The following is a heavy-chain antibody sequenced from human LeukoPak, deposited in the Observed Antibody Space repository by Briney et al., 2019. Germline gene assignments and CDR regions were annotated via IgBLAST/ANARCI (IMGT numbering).Heavy chain of an antibody. CDR3: ARGPPCSSTSCVYYYYYYMDV. D-gene: IGHD2-2*01. J-gene: IGHJ6*03. V-gene: IGHV1-2*06. CDR2: INPNSGGT. CDR1: GYTFTGYY. Sequence: ASVKVSCKASGYTFTGYYMHWVRQAPGQGLEWMGRINPNSGGTNYAQKFQGRVTMTRDTSISTAYMELSSLRSEDTAVYYCARGPPCSSTSCVYYYYYYMDVWGKGTTVTVSS.